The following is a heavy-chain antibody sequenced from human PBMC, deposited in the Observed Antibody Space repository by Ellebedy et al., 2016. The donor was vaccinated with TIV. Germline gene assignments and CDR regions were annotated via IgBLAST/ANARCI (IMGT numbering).Heavy chain of an antibody. CDR1: GGSISSGGYQ. D-gene: IGHD2-15*01. J-gene: IGHJ6*02. CDR2: IYYSGTT. Sequence: SETLSLTCTVSGGSISSGGYQWSWIRQHPGKGLEWLGYIYYSGTTYSNPSLKSRVTISVDTSKKQFSLSLRSVTAAETAVYYCARYVRGHCSAGSCYYYSMDVWGQGTTVTVSS. V-gene: IGHV4-31*03. CDR3: ARYVRGHCSAGSCYYYSMDV.